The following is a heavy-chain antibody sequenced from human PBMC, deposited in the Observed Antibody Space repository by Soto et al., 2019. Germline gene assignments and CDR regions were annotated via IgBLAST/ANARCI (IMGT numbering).Heavy chain of an antibody. CDR3: ARLAGITMVRGDAFDI. Sequence: ASVKVSCKASGYTFTGCYMHWVRQAPGQGLEWMGWINPNSGGTNYAQKFQGRVTMTRDTSISTAYMELSRLRSDDTAVYYCARLAGITMVRGDAFDIWGQGTMVTVSS. V-gene: IGHV1-2*02. CDR1: GYTFTGCY. D-gene: IGHD3-10*01. J-gene: IGHJ3*02. CDR2: INPNSGGT.